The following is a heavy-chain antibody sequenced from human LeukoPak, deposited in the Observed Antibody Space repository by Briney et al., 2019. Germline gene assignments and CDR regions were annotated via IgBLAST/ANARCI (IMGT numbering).Heavy chain of an antibody. CDR2: IERGTST. D-gene: IGHD3/OR15-3a*01. Sequence: PGGSLRLSCAASGFTFSTYSMNWVRQAPGKGLEWVSTIERGTSTLYAGSVKGRFTISRDNTKNTLYLQMNSLGAEDTAVYYCGRGGYDFDAWGPGTTVSVFS. V-gene: IGHV3-21*01. J-gene: IGHJ6*02. CDR3: GRGGYDFDA. CDR1: GFTFSTYS.